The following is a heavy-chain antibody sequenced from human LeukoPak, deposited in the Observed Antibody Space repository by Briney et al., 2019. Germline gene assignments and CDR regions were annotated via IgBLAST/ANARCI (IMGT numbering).Heavy chain of an antibody. Sequence: GGSLRLSCAASGFTFSSYGMSWVRQAPGRGLEWVSAISGSGGSTYYADSVKGRFTISRDNSKNTLYLQMNSLRAEDTAVYYCAKTGYYGSGSYYNEIDYWGQGTLVTVSS. CDR3: AKTGYYGSGSYYNEIDY. J-gene: IGHJ4*02. D-gene: IGHD3-10*01. V-gene: IGHV3-23*01. CDR2: ISGSGGST. CDR1: GFTFSSYG.